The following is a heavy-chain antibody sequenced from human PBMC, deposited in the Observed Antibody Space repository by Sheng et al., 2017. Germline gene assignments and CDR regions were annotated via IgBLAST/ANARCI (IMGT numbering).Heavy chain of an antibody. J-gene: IGHJ4*02. CDR1: GFTFTNSW. D-gene: IGHD5-12*01. CDR3: ARDQGWLQFDI. Sequence: EVLLVESGGGLVQPGGSLRLSCLASGFTFTNSWMNWVRQAPGKGLEWVAYIRGDGREIFXVGSVTGRFTISRDNARNTLYLQMNSLRADDTATHYCARDQGWLQFDIWGQGXRGHRLL. V-gene: IGHV3-7*03. CDR2: IRGDGREI.